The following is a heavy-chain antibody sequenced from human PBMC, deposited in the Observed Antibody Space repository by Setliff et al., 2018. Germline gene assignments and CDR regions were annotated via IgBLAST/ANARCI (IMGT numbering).Heavy chain of an antibody. V-gene: IGHV3-7*04. CDR3: TRVGRQLVYYYYGMDV. J-gene: IGHJ6*02. CDR2: IKQDGSEK. D-gene: IGHD6-13*01. Sequence: PGESLKISCTASGFTFGDYAMSWVRQAPGKGLEWVANIKQDGSEKYYVDSVKGRFTISRDNAKNSLYLQMNSLRAEDTAVYYCTRVGRQLVYYYYGMDVWGQGTTVTVSS. CDR1: GFTFGDYA.